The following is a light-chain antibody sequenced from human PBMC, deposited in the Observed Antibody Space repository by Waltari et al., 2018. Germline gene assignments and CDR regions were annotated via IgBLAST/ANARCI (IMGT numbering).Light chain of an antibody. Sequence: EIVLTQSPGTLSLSPGERATLPCRASQSVSSSYLAWYQQKPGQAPRLRIHGASSRATGIPDRFSGSGSGTDFTLTISRLEPEDFAVYYCQQYGRSWNTFGQGTKLEIK. CDR3: QQYGRSWNT. J-gene: IGKJ2*01. CDR1: QSVSSSY. V-gene: IGKV3-20*01. CDR2: GAS.